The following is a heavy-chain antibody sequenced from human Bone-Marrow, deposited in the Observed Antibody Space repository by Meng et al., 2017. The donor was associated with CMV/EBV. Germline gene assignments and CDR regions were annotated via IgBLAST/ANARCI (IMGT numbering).Heavy chain of an antibody. J-gene: IGHJ4*02. CDR3: AKDRDYYYDSSFFDC. CDR2: ISGSGGST. CDR1: GFTFSSYA. Sequence: GESLKISCAASGFTFSSYAMSWVRQAPGKGLEWVSAISGSGGSTYYADSVKGRFTISRDNSKNTLYLQMNSLRAEDTAVYYCAKDRDYYYDSSFFDCWGQGTLVTVSS. D-gene: IGHD3-22*01. V-gene: IGHV3-23*01.